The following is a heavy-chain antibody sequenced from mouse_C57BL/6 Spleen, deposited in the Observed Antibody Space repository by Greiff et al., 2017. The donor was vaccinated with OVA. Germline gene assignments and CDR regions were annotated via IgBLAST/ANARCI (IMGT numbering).Heavy chain of an antibody. J-gene: IGHJ4*01. D-gene: IGHD2-1*01. CDR2: IYPGDGDT. Sequence: QVQLQQSGPELVKPGASVKISCKASGYAFSSSWMNWVKQRPGKGLEWIGRIYPGDGDTNYNGKFKGKATLTADKSSSTAYMQLSSLTSEDSAVYFCATDIYYGNYYAMDYWGQGTSVTVSS. CDR3: ATDIYYGNYYAMDY. V-gene: IGHV1-82*01. CDR1: GYAFSSSW.